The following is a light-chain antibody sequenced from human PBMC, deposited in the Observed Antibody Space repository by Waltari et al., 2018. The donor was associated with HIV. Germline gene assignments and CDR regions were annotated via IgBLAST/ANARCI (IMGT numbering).Light chain of an antibody. J-gene: IGKJ4*01. CDR3: QQANSFPFT. CDR2: GAS. CDR1: PGISSW. V-gene: IGKV1-12*02. Sequence: DIQMTQPPSSVSASVGDRVTITCRASPGISSWLDWYQQRAGKAPKLLIYGASTLQSGVPSRFSGSGSGTDFTLTISSLQPEDFGTYYCQQANSFPFTFGGGTKVEIK.